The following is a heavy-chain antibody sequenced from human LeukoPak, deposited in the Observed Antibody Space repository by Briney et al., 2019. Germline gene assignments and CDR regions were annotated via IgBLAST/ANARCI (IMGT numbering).Heavy chain of an antibody. Sequence: PGGSLRPSCVASGFTLSDYAMDWVRQAPGKGLEWVGDISYDGGFTNSAASVRDRFTISRDNSKNTLYLHMNSLRPEDTAVYYCAAESSLTTWGQGTLVTVSS. CDR1: GFTLSDYA. V-gene: IGHV3-30*04. CDR2: ISYDGGFT. D-gene: IGHD4-11*01. CDR3: AAESSLTT. J-gene: IGHJ4*02.